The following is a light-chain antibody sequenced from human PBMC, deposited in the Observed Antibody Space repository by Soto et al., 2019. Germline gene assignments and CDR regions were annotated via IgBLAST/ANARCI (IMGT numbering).Light chain of an antibody. CDR1: HSIRSEH. Sequence: EIVLTQSPDTLSLSPGERATLSCRASHSIRSEHLAWYQHKPGQAPRLVIFDASNRATGISARFSGSGSGTDFTLTISSLEPEDFAVYYCQQRSNWPLLSFGGGTKVDIK. J-gene: IGKJ4*01. CDR3: QQRSNWPLLS. CDR2: DAS. V-gene: IGKV3-11*01.